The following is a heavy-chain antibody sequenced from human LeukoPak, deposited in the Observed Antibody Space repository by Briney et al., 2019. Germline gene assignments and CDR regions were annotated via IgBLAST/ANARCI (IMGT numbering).Heavy chain of an antibody. CDR2: IKQEGSEK. V-gene: IGHV3-7*01. CDR3: ARAFPTPYYYDSSGYYGGYYFDY. J-gene: IGHJ4*02. CDR1: GFSFGSYW. Sequence: GGSLRLSCVASGFSFGSYWMTWVRQAPGKGLEWVANIKQEGSEKYYVDSVKGRFTISRDNAKNSLYLQMNSLRAEDTAVYYCARAFPTPYYYDSSGYYGGYYFDYWGQGTLVTVSS. D-gene: IGHD3-22*01.